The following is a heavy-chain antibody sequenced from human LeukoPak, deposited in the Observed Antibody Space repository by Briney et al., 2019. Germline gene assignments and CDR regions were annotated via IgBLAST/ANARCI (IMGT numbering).Heavy chain of an antibody. D-gene: IGHD2-15*01. CDR3: ARDPGYCSGGSCGNFDY. CDR1: GGSVSSASNY. J-gene: IGHJ4*02. Sequence: SETLSPTCTVSGGSVSSASNYWSWIRQPPGKGLEWIGYMYYSGSTSYNPSLKSRVTISADTSKNQFSLKLSSVAAADTAVYYCARDPGYCSGGSCGNFDYWGQGTLVTVSS. CDR2: MYYSGST. V-gene: IGHV4-61*01.